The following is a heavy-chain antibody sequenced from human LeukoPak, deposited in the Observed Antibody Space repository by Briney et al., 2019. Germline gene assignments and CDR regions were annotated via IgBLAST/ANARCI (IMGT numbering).Heavy chain of an antibody. CDR2: TYYRSKWYN. CDR1: GDSVSSSSAA. V-gene: IGHV6-1*01. Sequence: SQTLSLTCAISGDSVSSSSAAWNWIRQSPSRGLEWLGRTYYRSKWYNDYAVSVKSRITINPDTSKNQFSLTLSSVTAADTAVYYCARDRHTDYYYYGMDVWGQGTTVTVSS. D-gene: IGHD4-17*01. J-gene: IGHJ6*02. CDR3: ARDRHTDYYYYGMDV.